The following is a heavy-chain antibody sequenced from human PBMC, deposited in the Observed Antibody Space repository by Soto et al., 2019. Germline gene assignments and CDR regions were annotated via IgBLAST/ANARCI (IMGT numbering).Heavy chain of an antibody. CDR3: AKARFRSSGYCYGCYFDY. V-gene: IGHV3-23*01. CDR2: ISGSGGST. D-gene: IGHD3-22*01. CDR1: GFTFSSYA. Sequence: EVQLLESGGGLVQPGGSLRLSCAASGFTFSSYAMSWVRQAPGKGLEWVSAISGSGGSTYYADSVKGRFTISRDNSKNTLYRHRTSLRAEDTAVYYCAKARFRSSGYCYGCYFDYWGQGTLVTVSS. J-gene: IGHJ4*02.